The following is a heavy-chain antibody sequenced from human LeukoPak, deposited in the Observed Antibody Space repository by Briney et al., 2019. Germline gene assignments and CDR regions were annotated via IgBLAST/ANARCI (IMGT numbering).Heavy chain of an antibody. D-gene: IGHD3-10*01. CDR2: IYSGGST. CDR3: ARVRRRFGEFDP. J-gene: IGHJ5*02. V-gene: IGHV3-66*01. Sequence: PGGSLRLSCAASGFTVSSNYKSWVRQAPGKGLEWVSVIYSGGSTYYADSVKGRFTISRDNSKNTLYLQMNSLRAEDTAVYYCARVRRRFGEFDPWGQGTLVTVSS. CDR1: GFTVSSNY.